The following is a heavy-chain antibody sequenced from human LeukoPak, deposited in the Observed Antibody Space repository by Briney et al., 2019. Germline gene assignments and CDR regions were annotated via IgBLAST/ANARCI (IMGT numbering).Heavy chain of an antibody. J-gene: IGHJ6*04. Sequence: GGSLRLSCAASGFTFSSYEMNWVRQAPGKGLEWVSYISSSGSTIYYADSVKGRFTISRDNAKNSLYLQMNSLRAEDTAVYYCARGAYRSSLPGPMDVWGKGTTVTVSS. CDR2: ISSSGSTI. V-gene: IGHV3-48*03. D-gene: IGHD6-6*01. CDR3: ARGAYRSSLPGPMDV. CDR1: GFTFSSYE.